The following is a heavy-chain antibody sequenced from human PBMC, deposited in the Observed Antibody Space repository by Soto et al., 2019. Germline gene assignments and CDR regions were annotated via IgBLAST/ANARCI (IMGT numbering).Heavy chain of an antibody. Sequence: QVQLQESGPGLVKPSETLSLTCTVSGGSISSYYWSWIRQPPGKGLEWIGYIYYSGSTKYNPSLKSRLTISVDASKNQFSRRLSSVTAADTAVYYCTTVGGVGAFDIWGQGTMVTVSS. J-gene: IGHJ3*02. V-gene: IGHV4-59*01. D-gene: IGHD1-26*01. CDR1: GGSISSYY. CDR3: TTVGGVGAFDI. CDR2: IYYSGST.